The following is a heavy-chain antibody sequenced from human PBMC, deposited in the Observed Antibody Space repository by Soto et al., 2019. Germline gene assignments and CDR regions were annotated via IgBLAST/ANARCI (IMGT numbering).Heavy chain of an antibody. Sequence: SVKVSCKASGGTFSSYAISWVRQAPGQGLEWMGGIIPIFGTANYAQKFQGRVTITADKSTSTAYMELSSLRSEDTAVYYCARDIREYSYGYRYYYYYGMDVWGQGTTVTVS. CDR2: IIPIFGTA. V-gene: IGHV1-69*06. CDR3: ARDIREYSYGYRYYYYYGMDV. D-gene: IGHD5-18*01. J-gene: IGHJ6*02. CDR1: GGTFSSYA.